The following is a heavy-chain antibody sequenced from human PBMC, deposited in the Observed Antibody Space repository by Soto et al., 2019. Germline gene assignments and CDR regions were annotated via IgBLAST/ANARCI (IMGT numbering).Heavy chain of an antibody. CDR3: ARDLLQYRSGWFVDH. CDR1: GFNFSTHG. V-gene: IGHV3-33*01. J-gene: IGHJ4*02. CDR2: IWYDGSNK. D-gene: IGHD6-19*01. Sequence: GGSLRLSCAASGFNFSTHGMHWVRQAPGKGLEWVSLIWYDGSNKYYVDSVKGRFTVSRDNSKNTLYLQMNSLRAEDTALYYCARDLLQYRSGWFVDHWGQGTLVTVS.